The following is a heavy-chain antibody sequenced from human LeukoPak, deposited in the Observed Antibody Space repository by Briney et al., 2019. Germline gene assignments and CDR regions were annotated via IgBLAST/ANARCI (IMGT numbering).Heavy chain of an antibody. CDR1: GFTFSDYY. J-gene: IGHJ4*02. D-gene: IGHD6-13*01. Sequence: GGSLRLSCAASGFTFSDYYMSWIRQAPGKGLEWVSYISSSGSTIYYADSVKGRFTISRDNAKNSLCLQMNSLRAEDTAVYYCARDVIAAAEAYWGQGTLVTVSS. CDR3: ARDVIAAAEAY. V-gene: IGHV3-11*01. CDR2: ISSSGSTI.